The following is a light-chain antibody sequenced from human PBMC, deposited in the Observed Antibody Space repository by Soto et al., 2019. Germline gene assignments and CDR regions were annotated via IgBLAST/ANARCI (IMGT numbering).Light chain of an antibody. J-gene: IGKJ5*01. CDR2: LGS. CDR3: MQGLQTPGT. Sequence: IVMTQSPLSLPVTPGEPASISCRSSQSLLHSNGYTYLDWYLQKPGQSPQLLIYLGSERASGVPDRFSGSKSGTDFTLKISRVETEDVGMYYCMQGLQTPGTFGQGTRLEIK. CDR1: QSLLHSNGYTY. V-gene: IGKV2-28*01.